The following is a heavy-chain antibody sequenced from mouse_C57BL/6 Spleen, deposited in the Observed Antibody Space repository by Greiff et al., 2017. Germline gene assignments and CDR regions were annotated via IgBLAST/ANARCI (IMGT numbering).Heavy chain of an antibody. Sequence: QVQLQQPGAELVKPGASVKMSCKASGYTFTSYWLTWVKQRPGQGLEWIGDIYPGSGSTNYNEKFKSKATLTVDTSSSTAYMQLSSLTSEDSAVYYCARGLTGRVFDYWSQGTTLTVSS. CDR1: GYTFTSYW. CDR2: IYPGSGST. J-gene: IGHJ2*01. V-gene: IGHV1-55*01. CDR3: ARGLTGRVFDY. D-gene: IGHD4-1*01.